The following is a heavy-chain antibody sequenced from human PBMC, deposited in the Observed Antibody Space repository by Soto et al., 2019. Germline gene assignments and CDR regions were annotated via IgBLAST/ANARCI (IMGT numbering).Heavy chain of an antibody. Sequence: PGGSLRLSCTGSGFTFGDYAMSWVRQAPGKGLEWISVIRSKGYGGTTEYAASVKGRFIISRDDSKNIAYLQMNSLKIEDTAFYYCTRQVASIDYWGQGTLVTVSS. CDR3: TRQVASIDY. D-gene: IGHD5-12*01. J-gene: IGHJ4*02. V-gene: IGHV3-49*04. CDR1: GFTFGDYA. CDR2: IRSKGYGGTT.